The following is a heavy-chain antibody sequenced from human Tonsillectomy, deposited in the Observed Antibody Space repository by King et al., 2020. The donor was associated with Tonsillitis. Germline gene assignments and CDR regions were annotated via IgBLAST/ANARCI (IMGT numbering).Heavy chain of an antibody. CDR3: AKELGGELDY. CDR1: GFTFSSYG. V-gene: IGHV3-30*18. J-gene: IGHJ4*02. CDR2: VSYDGSNK. D-gene: IGHD3-16*01. Sequence: VQLVESGGGVVQPGRSLRLSCAASGFTFSSYGMHWVRQAPGKGLEWVAIVSYDGSNKYYADSVKGRFTISRDNSKNTLYLQMNSLRAEDTAVYYCAKELGGELDYWGQGTLVTVSS.